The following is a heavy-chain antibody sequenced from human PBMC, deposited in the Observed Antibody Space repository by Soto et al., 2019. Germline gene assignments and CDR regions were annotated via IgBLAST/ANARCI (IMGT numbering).Heavy chain of an antibody. CDR1: GGTFSTYA. V-gene: IGHV1-69*13. J-gene: IGHJ2*01. CDR3: ARCDVGVNWYFDL. Sequence: GASVKVSCKPSGGTFSTYAISWLRQAPGQGLEWMGGIIPVLGTANYAQKFQGRVTITADESTSTAYMELGSLRSEDTAVYYCARCDVGVNWYFDLWGRGTLVTAPQ. D-gene: IGHD2-8*01. CDR2: IIPVLGTA.